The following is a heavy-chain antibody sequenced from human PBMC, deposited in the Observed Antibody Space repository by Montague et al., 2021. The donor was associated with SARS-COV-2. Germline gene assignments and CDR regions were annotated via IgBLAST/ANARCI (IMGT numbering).Heavy chain of an antibody. CDR3: VVVPLGPRGRDFDY. Sequence: SETLSLTCAVYGGSFSGYYWNWIRQPPGKGLEWIGEINHSGSTNYNPSLKSRVTISVDTSKNQFSLKLSSVTAADTAVYYCVVVPLGPRGRDFDYWGQGTLVTVSS. D-gene: IGHD2-15*01. CDR1: GGSFSGYY. CDR2: INHSGST. V-gene: IGHV4-34*01. J-gene: IGHJ4*02.